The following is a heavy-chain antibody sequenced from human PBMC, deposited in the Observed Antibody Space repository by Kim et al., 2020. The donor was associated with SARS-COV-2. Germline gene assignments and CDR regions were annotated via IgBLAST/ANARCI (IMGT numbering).Heavy chain of an antibody. V-gene: IGHV4-4*02. CDR3: ARDFRGADDAFDI. J-gene: IGHJ3*02. CDR1: GGSISSSNW. D-gene: IGHD3-16*01. Sequence: SETLSLTCAVSGGSISSSNWWSWVRQPPGKGLEWIGEIYHSGSTNYNPSLKSRVTISVDKSKNQFSLKLSSVTAADTAVYYCARDFRGADDAFDIWGQGTMVTVSS. CDR2: IYHSGST.